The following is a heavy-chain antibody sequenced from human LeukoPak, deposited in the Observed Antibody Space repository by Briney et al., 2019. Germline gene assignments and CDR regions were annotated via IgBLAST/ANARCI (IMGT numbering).Heavy chain of an antibody. CDR3: ATGHYMDV. CDR2: ISYDGSNK. J-gene: IGHJ6*03. CDR1: GFTFSNYG. V-gene: IGHV3-30*03. Sequence: GGSLRLSCAASGFTFSNYGMHWVRQAPGKGLEWVAVISYDGSNKYYADSVRGRFTISIDNSKNTLYPQMNSLRAEDTAVYYCATGHYMDVWGKGTTVTVSS.